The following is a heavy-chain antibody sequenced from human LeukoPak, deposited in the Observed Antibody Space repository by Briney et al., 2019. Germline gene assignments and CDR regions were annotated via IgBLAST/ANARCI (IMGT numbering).Heavy chain of an antibody. CDR1: GYTLTELS. Sequence: GASVKVSDKVFGYTLTELSMHGVRQAPGNGLEWLGGFDTEDGETIYAQKCQGIDTKTENTSTATAYMELSRMRSEDAAVYYCARSGVGDAFDIWGQGTMVTVSS. V-gene: IGHV1-24*01. CDR2: FDTEDGET. D-gene: IGHD3-10*01. J-gene: IGHJ3*02. CDR3: ARSGVGDAFDI.